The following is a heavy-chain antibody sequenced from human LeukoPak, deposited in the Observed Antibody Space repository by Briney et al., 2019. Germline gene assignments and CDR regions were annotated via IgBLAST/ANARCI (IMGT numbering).Heavy chain of an antibody. CDR2: VYHSGST. CDR1: GGSITSSHW. CDR3: ARQAVHGDYGDYFDY. D-gene: IGHD4-17*01. J-gene: IGHJ4*02. Sequence: PSETLSLTCAVSGGSITSSHWWTWVRQAPGQGLEWIGEVYHSGSTNYNPSLKSRVTISIDNTKSHFFLKLSSLTAADTAVYYCARQAVHGDYGDYFDYWGQGTLVTVSS. V-gene: IGHV4-4*02.